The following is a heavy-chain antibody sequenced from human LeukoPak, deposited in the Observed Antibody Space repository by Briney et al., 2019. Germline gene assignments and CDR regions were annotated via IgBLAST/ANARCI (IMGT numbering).Heavy chain of an antibody. D-gene: IGHD3-10*01. J-gene: IGHJ4*02. Sequence: PSETLSLTCTVSGGSFSSGTYYWSWIRQRPGKGLEWIGYIYYSGITYYNPSLTSRVTISIDPSKRQFSLRLSSVTAADTAVYYCARAGSGGYYFDDWGQGTLVTVSP. CDR3: ARAGSGGYYFDD. CDR2: IYYSGIT. V-gene: IGHV4-31*03. CDR1: GGSFSSGTYY.